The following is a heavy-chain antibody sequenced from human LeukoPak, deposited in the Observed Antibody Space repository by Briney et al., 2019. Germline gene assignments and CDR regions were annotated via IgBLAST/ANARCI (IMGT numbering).Heavy chain of an antibody. J-gene: IGHJ4*02. V-gene: IGHV4-59*08. Sequence: SETLSLTCTVSGCSISGYDWSWIRQPPGKGLEWIDSITYSGSTNYNPSLTSRVTMSVATSKTQFSLRLRSVTAADTAASYCARPGSSYSFDCCGQGTLVTVSS. CDR2: ITYSGST. D-gene: IGHD6-13*01. CDR1: GCSISGYD. CDR3: ARPGSSYSFDC.